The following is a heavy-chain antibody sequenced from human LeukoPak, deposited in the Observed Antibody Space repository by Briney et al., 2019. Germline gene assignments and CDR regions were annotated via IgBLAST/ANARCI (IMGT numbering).Heavy chain of an antibody. Sequence: ASLKVSCKASGGTFSSYDFTWARQAPGQGLEWMGWINPNSGGTNYAQKFQGRVTMTRDTSISTAYMELSRLRSDDTAVYYCARVNSGYDLRYGGQGTLVTASS. CDR2: INPNSGGT. CDR1: GGTFSSYD. J-gene: IGHJ4*02. V-gene: IGHV1-2*02. CDR3: ARVNSGYDLRY. D-gene: IGHD5-12*01.